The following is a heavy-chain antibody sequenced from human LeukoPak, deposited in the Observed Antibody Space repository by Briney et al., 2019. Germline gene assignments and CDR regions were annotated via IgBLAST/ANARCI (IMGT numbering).Heavy chain of an antibody. CDR3: AKDTRRPRKIAVALLFDY. J-gene: IGHJ4*02. V-gene: IGHV3-23*01. D-gene: IGHD6-19*01. CDR2: ISGSGGST. CDR1: GFTFSNYG. Sequence: GGSLRLSCAASGFTFSNYGMHWVRQAPGKGLEWVSAISGSGGSTYYADSVKGRFTISRDNSKNTLYLQMNSLRAEDTAVYYCAKDTRRPRKIAVALLFDYWGQGTLVTVSS.